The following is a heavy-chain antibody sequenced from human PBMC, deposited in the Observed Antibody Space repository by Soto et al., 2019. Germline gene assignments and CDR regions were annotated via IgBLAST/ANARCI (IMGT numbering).Heavy chain of an antibody. CDR3: AKDHRYSSILYYFDY. CDR2: ISYDGSNK. V-gene: IGHV3-30*18. CDR1: GFTFSSYG. D-gene: IGHD3-9*01. J-gene: IGHJ4*02. Sequence: ESGGGVVQPGRSLRLSCAASGFTFSSYGMHWVRQAPGKGLEWVAVISYDGSNKYYADSVKGRFTISRDNSKNTLYLQMNSLRAEDTAVYYCAKDHRYSSILYYFDYWGQGTLVTVSS.